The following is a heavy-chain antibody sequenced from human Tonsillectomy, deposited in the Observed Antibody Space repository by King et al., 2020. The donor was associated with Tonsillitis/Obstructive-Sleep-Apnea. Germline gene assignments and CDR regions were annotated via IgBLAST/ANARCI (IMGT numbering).Heavy chain of an antibody. Sequence: VQLQESGGGLIQPGGSLRLSCAASGFTVSSNYMSWVRQAPGKGLEWVSVISSAGSRYYADSVKGRFTISRDNSKNTLYLQMNSLRAEDTAVYYCARTSGYSLDDFDNWGQGTLVTVSS. J-gene: IGHJ4*02. D-gene: IGHD3-3*01. CDR3: ARTSGYSLDDFDN. V-gene: IGHV3-53*01. CDR2: ISSAGSR. CDR1: GFTVSSNY.